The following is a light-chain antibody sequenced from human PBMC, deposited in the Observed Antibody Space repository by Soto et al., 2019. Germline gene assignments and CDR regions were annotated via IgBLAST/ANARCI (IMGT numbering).Light chain of an antibody. CDR2: DVN. CDR1: SIDIGVSNY. Sequence: QSVLTQPASVSGSPGQSITVSCTGISIDIGVSNYVSWYQQHPGKAPRLIIYDVNSRPSGVSARFSGSMSGNTASLTISGLQTEDEADYYCCSYAGSSTFFYVLGTGTKATVL. CDR3: CSYAGSSTFFYV. J-gene: IGLJ1*01. V-gene: IGLV2-14*03.